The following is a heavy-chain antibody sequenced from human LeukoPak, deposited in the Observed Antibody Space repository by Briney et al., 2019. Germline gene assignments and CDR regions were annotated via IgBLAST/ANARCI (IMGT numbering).Heavy chain of an antibody. CDR2: IIPIFGTA. V-gene: IGHV1-69*13. CDR1: GGTFSSYA. D-gene: IGHD3-22*01. CDR3: ARDREDDSSGYYPSY. Sequence: SVKVSCKASGGTFSSYAISWVRQAPGQGLEWMEGIIPIFGTANYAQKFQGRVTITADESTSTAYMELSSLRSEDTAVYYCARDREDDSSGYYPSYWGQGTLVTVSS. J-gene: IGHJ4*02.